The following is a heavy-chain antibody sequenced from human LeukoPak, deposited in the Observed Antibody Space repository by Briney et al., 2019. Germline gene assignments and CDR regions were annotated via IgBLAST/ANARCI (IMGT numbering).Heavy chain of an antibody. D-gene: IGHD2-2*01. CDR3: AKGRYQLLWGHFDY. J-gene: IGHJ4*02. CDR1: GFTFSSHA. Sequence: GGSLRLSCAASGFTFSSHAMSWVRQAPGKGLEWVSAISGSGGSTYYADSVKGRFTISRDNSKNTLYLQMNSLRAEDTAVYYCAKGRYQLLWGHFDYWGQGTLVTVSS. CDR2: ISGSGGST. V-gene: IGHV3-23*01.